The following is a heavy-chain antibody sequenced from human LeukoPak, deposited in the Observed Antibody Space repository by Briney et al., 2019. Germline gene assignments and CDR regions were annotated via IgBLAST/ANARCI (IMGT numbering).Heavy chain of an antibody. Sequence: SETLSLTCTVSGGSISSYYWSWIRQPAGKGLEWIGRIYTSGSTNYNPSHKSRVTMSVDTSKNQFSLKLSSVTAADTAVYYCASDSGYDSAYYYYGMDVWGQGTTVTVSS. CDR3: ASDSGYDSAYYYYGMDV. D-gene: IGHD5-12*01. V-gene: IGHV4-4*07. CDR1: GGSISSYY. CDR2: IYTSGST. J-gene: IGHJ6*02.